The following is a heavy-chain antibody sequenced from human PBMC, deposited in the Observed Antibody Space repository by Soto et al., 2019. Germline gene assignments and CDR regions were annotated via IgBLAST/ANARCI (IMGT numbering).Heavy chain of an antibody. D-gene: IGHD3-10*01. Sequence: EVQLVESGGGLVKPGGSLRLSCAASGFTFSNAWMSWVRQAPGKGLEWVGRIKSKTDGGTTDYAAPVKGRFTISRDDSKNTLYLQMNSLKTEDTAVYYCTTAGRYGSGGLWYYFAYWGQGTLVTVSS. CDR2: IKSKTDGGTT. V-gene: IGHV3-15*01. J-gene: IGHJ4*02. CDR3: TTAGRYGSGGLWYYFAY. CDR1: GFTFSNAW.